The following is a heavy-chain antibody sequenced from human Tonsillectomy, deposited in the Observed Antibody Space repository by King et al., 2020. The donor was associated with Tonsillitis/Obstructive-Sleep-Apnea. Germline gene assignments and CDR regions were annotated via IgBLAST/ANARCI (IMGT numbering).Heavy chain of an antibody. J-gene: IGHJ4*02. D-gene: IGHD1-26*01. V-gene: IGHV3-48*03. CDR2: ISSSGSTI. CDR1: GFTFSNYE. CDR3: ARDVSGVGATSDY. Sequence: VQLVESGGGLVQPGGSLRLSCAASGFTFSNYEMNWVRQAPGKGLEWVSYISSSGSTIYYADSVKGRFTISRDNARSSVYLQMNSLRADDTAVYYCARDVSGVGATSDYWGQGTLVTVSS.